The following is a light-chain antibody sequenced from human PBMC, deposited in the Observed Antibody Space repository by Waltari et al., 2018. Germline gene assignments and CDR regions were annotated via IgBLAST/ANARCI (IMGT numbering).Light chain of an antibody. CDR2: SNN. J-gene: IGLJ2*01. Sequence: QSVLTQPPSASGTPGQRGTISCSGSSSNIGSNIVNWYQHVPGTAPKLLIYSNNQRPSGLPDRFSGSKSGTSASLAISGIQSEDEADYYCSTWDDSLNGPVFGGGTKLTVL. CDR1: SSNIGSNI. V-gene: IGLV1-44*01. CDR3: STWDDSLNGPV.